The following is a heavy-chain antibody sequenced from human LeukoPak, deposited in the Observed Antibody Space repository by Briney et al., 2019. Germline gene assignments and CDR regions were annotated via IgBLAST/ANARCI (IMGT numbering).Heavy chain of an antibody. CDR3: AQYSSSSHDAFDI. D-gene: IGHD6-13*01. CDR1: GFTFSSYS. Sequence: GGSLRLSCAASGFTFSSYSMNWVRQAPGKGLEWASSISSSSSYIYYADSVKGRFTISRDNAKNSLYLQMNSLRAEDTAVYYCAQYSSSSHDAFDIWGQGTMVTVSS. J-gene: IGHJ3*02. V-gene: IGHV3-21*01. CDR2: ISSSSSYI.